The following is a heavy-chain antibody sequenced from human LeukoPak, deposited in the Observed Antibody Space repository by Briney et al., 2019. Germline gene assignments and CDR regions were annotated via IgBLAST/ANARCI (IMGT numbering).Heavy chain of an antibody. Sequence: GASVTVSCKASGYSFTTYDINWVRQAPGQGLEWMGWMRPKKSDTGYARKFQDRVTLTWNISTDTAYMELNSLTAEDTAVYFCAGGPPEDTSSGYWDQGTLVTVSS. CDR1: GYSFTTYD. D-gene: IGHD3-22*01. J-gene: IGHJ4*02. V-gene: IGHV1-8*01. CDR3: AGGPPEDTSSGY. CDR2: MRPKKSDT.